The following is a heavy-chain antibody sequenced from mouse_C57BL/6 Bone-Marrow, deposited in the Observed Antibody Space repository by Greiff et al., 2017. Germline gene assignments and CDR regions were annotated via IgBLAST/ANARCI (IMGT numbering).Heavy chain of an antibody. Sequence: EVKLMESGGGLVQPGGSLKLSCAASGFTFSDYYMYWVRQTPEKRLELVAYISNGGGSTYYPDTVKGRFTISRDNAKNTLYLQMSRLKSEDTAMYYCARQDYDYAFYAMDYWGQGTSVTVSS. J-gene: IGHJ4*01. CDR3: ARQDYDYAFYAMDY. CDR1: GFTFSDYY. V-gene: IGHV5-12*01. CDR2: ISNGGGST. D-gene: IGHD2-4*01.